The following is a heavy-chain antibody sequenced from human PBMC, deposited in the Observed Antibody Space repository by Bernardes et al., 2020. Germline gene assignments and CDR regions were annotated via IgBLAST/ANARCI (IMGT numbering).Heavy chain of an antibody. J-gene: IGHJ4*02. CDR2: TYYDGST. CDR1: DDSLSSSCNY. CDR3: AGAYMFSYYYFDS. Sequence: SESLSLTCTVSDDSLSSSCNYWGWVRQSPGRGLEWIASTYYDGSTHYNPSLNSRVTISVDTSKSPFSLTLNSVTAADTAVYYCAGAYMFSYYYFDSWGQGTLFTVSS. D-gene: IGHD3-10*02. V-gene: IGHV4-39*01.